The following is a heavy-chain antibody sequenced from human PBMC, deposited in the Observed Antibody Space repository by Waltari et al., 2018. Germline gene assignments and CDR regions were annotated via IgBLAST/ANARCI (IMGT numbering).Heavy chain of an antibody. CDR2: ISLDGKKE. D-gene: IGHD3-10*01. J-gene: IGHJ4*02. Sequence: QVQLVESGGGVVQPGKSLSMSCAASGFSFSAYAMHWVRQAPGKGLEWVAVISLDGKKEYYADSVKGRFTISRDNSKSIVYLQMNGLRNEDTALFYCAKRGTYGPALDYWGQGTLVTVSS. CDR1: GFSFSAYA. CDR3: AKRGTYGPALDY. V-gene: IGHV3-30*01.